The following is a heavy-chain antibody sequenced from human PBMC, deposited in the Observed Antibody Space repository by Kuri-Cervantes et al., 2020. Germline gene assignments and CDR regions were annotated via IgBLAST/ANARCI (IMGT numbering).Heavy chain of an antibody. J-gene: IGHJ4*02. V-gene: IGHV3-7*03. D-gene: IGHD5-24*01. CDR2: IKQDGSEK. Sequence: GGSLRLSCAASGFTFSSYWMSWVRQAPGKGLEWVANIKQDGSEKYYVDSVKGRFTISRDNAKNSLYLQMNSLRAEDTAVYYCARTSQNRWLQFHYWGQGTLVTVSS. CDR3: ARTSQNRWLQFHY. CDR1: GFTFSSYW.